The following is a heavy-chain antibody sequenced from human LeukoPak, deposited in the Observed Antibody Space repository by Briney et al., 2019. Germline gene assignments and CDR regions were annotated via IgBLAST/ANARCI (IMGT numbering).Heavy chain of an antibody. J-gene: IGHJ6*03. CDR2: INHSGST. V-gene: IGHV4-34*01. CDR3: ARLSVIVGAALEYYYYYMDV. D-gene: IGHD1-26*01. Sequence: KPSETLSLTCAVYGVSFSGYYWSWVRQSPGKGLEWIGEINHSGSTNYNPSLKSRITISADKSKNPVSLRQTSVTGADTAVYYCARLSVIVGAALEYYYYYMDVWGQGTTVTVSS. CDR1: GVSFSGYY.